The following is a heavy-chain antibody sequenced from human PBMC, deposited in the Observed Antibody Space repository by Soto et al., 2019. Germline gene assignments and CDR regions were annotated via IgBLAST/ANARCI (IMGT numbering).Heavy chain of an antibody. D-gene: IGHD3-22*01. J-gene: IGHJ5*02. V-gene: IGHV6-1*01. CDR3: PRGDPSNSSGFYSWFDP. CDR1: GDSVASNSAA. CDR2: TYYRSKWFN. Sequence: SQTRSLTCXISGDSVASNSAAWHWVRQSPSRGLEWLGRTYYRSKWFNDYALSVKSRITINPDTSKNQFSLHLNSVTPEDTAVYYCPRGDPSNSSGFYSWFDPWGQGTLVTVSS.